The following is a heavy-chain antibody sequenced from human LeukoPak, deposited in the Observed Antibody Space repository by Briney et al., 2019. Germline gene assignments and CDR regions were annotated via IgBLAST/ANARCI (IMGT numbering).Heavy chain of an antibody. V-gene: IGHV3-30*02. J-gene: IGHJ4*02. Sequence: GGSLRLSCAASGFTFSDYYMSWIRQAPGKGLEWVAFIRNGGSNKYYADSVKGRITISRDNSKNTLYLQMNSLRAEDTAVYYCAKALTTIAAADTPFDYWGQGTLVTVSS. D-gene: IGHD6-13*01. CDR3: AKALTTIAAADTPFDY. CDR1: GFTFSDYY. CDR2: IRNGGSNK.